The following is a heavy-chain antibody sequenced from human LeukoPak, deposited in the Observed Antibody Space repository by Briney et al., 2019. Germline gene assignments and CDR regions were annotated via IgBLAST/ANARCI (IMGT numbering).Heavy chain of an antibody. J-gene: IGHJ4*02. CDR1: GGSISSSSYY. CDR3: ARLHYDFCSGYKFDY. V-gene: IGHV4-61*05. Sequence: SESLSLTCTVSGGSISSSSYYWSWIRQPPGKGLEWIGYIYYSGSTNYDPSLKSRVTISVDTSKNQFSLKLSSVTAADTAVYYCARLHYDFCSGYKFDYWGQGTLVTVSS. D-gene: IGHD3-3*01. CDR2: IYYSGST.